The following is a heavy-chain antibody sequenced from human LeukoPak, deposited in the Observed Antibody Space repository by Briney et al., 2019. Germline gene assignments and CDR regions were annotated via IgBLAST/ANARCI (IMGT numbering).Heavy chain of an antibody. Sequence: GGSLRLSCEASGFTFHTYAMSWVRQAPGKGLEWVSAVSTTGASTYYADSAKGRFTISRDNSKNTLSLQMDSLRVEDTALYYCAKDWTTVVTPKGYYFDSWGEGTLVTVSS. J-gene: IGHJ4*02. CDR2: VSTTGAST. CDR3: AKDWTTVVTPKGYYFDS. V-gene: IGHV3-23*01. CDR1: GFTFHTYA. D-gene: IGHD4-23*01.